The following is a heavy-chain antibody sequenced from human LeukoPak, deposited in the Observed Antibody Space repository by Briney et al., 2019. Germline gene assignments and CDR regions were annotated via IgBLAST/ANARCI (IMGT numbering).Heavy chain of an antibody. J-gene: IGHJ4*02. CDR2: IYSGGST. CDR1: GFTVSSNY. Sequence: GGSLRLSCAASGFTVSSNYMSWVRQAPGKGLEWVSVIYSGGSTYYADSVKGRFTISRDNSKNTLYLQMNGLRAEDTAAYYCAKDLGFDSTDYHVVFDYWGQGTLVTVSS. V-gene: IGHV3-66*01. D-gene: IGHD3-22*01. CDR3: AKDLGFDSTDYHVVFDY.